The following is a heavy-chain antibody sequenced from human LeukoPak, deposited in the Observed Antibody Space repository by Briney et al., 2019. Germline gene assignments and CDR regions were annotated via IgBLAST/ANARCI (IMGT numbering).Heavy chain of an antibody. J-gene: IGHJ3*02. Sequence: SEALSLTCTVSGGSISSYYWSWIRQPPGKGLEWIGYIYYSGSTNYNPSLKSRVTISVDTSKNQFSLKLSSVTAADTAVYYCARHNDYSRAFDIWGQGTMVTVSS. D-gene: IGHD4-11*01. CDR1: GGSISSYY. CDR2: IYYSGST. CDR3: ARHNDYSRAFDI. V-gene: IGHV4-59*08.